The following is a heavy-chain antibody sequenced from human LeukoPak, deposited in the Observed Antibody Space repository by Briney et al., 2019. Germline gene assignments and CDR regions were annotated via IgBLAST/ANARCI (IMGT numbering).Heavy chain of an antibody. CDR2: INPSGGST. Sequence: ASVKVSCKASGYTFTSYYMHWVRQAPGQGLEWMGIINPSGGSTSYAQKFQGRVTMTRDTSTSTVYMELSSLRSEDTAVYYCARERITMTVEKYFQHWGQGTLVTVSS. J-gene: IGHJ1*01. D-gene: IGHD3-22*01. CDR3: ARERITMTVEKYFQH. CDR1: GYTFTSYY. V-gene: IGHV1-46*01.